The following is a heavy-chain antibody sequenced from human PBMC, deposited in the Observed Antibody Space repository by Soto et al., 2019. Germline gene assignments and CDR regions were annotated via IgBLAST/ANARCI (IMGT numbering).Heavy chain of an antibody. CDR3: AREGSSIAARQYNWFDP. D-gene: IGHD6-6*01. CDR2: ISSSSSYI. V-gene: IGHV3-21*01. CDR1: GFTFSSYS. J-gene: IGHJ5*02. Sequence: GRSLRLSCAASGFTFSSYSMNWVRQAPGKGLEWVSSISSSSSYIYYADSVKGRFTISRDNAKNSLYLQMNSLRAEDTAVYYCAREGSSIAARQYNWFDPWGQGTLVTVSS.